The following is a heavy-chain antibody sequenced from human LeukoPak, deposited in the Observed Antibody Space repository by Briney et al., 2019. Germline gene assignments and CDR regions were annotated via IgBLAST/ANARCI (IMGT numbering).Heavy chain of an antibody. Sequence: PGGSLRLSCAASGFTVSSNYMSWVRQAPGKGLEWVSVIYSGGSTYYADSVKGRFTISRDNSKNTLYLQMNGLRAEDTAVYYCAKIPNNYYGSGSPYYFDYWGQGTLVTVSS. CDR2: IYSGGST. V-gene: IGHV3-53*01. J-gene: IGHJ4*02. D-gene: IGHD3-10*01. CDR1: GFTVSSNY. CDR3: AKIPNNYYGSGSPYYFDY.